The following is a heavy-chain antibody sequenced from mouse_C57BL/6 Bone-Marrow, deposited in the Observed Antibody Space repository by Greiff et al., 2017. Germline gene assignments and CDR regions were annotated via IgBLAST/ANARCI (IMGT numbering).Heavy chain of an antibody. J-gene: IGHJ3*01. V-gene: IGHV1-81*01. D-gene: IGHD1-1*01. CDR2: IYPRSGNT. Sequence: QVQLKQSGAELARPGASVKLSCKASGYTFTSYGISWVKQRTGQGLEWIGEIYPRSGNTYYNEKFKGKATLTADKSSSTAYMELRSLTSEDSAVYFCARRCGSSYQAWFAYWGQGTLVTVSA. CDR1: GYTFTSYG. CDR3: ARRCGSSYQAWFAY.